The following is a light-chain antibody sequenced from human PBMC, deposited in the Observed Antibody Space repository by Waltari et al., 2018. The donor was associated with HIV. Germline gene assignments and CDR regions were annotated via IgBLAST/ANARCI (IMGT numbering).Light chain of an antibody. CDR1: ALPKQY. J-gene: IGLJ3*02. CDR2: KDS. V-gene: IGLV3-25*03. CDR3: QSADSSGTIEV. Sequence: SYELTQPPSVSVSPGQTARITCSGDALPKQYAYWYQQKPGQAPVLVIYKDSERPSGIPERFSGSSSGTTVTLTSSGVQAEDEADYYCQSADSSGTIEVFGGGTKLTVL.